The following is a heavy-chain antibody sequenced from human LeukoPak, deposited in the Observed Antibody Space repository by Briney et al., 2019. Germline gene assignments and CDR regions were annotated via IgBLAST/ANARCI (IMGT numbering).Heavy chain of an antibody. V-gene: IGHV4-34*01. CDR1: GGSFSGYY. Sequence: SETLSLTCAVYGGSFSGYYWSWIRQPPGKGLEWIGEINHSGSTNYNPSLKSRVTISVDTSKNQFSLKLSSVTAADTAVYYCARREARDYYYMDVWGKGTTVTVSS. J-gene: IGHJ6*03. CDR2: INHSGST. D-gene: IGHD1-26*01. CDR3: ARREARDYYYMDV.